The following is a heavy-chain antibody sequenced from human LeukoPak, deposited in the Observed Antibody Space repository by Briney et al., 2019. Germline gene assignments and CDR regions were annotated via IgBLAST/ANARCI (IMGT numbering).Heavy chain of an antibody. CDR3: ARVKMGATYYFDY. CDR1: GFTF. J-gene: IGHJ4*02. D-gene: IGHD1-26*01. V-gene: IGHV3-21*01. CDR2: ISSSSSYI. Sequence: GGSLRLSCAASGFTFNWVRQAPGKGLEWVSSISSSSSYIYYADSVKGRFTISRDNAKKSLYLQMNSLRVEDTAVYYCARVKMGATYYFDYWGQGTLVTVSS.